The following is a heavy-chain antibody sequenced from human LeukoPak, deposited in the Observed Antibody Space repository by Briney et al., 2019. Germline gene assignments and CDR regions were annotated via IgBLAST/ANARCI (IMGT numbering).Heavy chain of an antibody. CDR2: IYYSGST. J-gene: IGHJ5*02. V-gene: IGHV4-30-4*01. Sequence: PSQTLSLTCTVSGGSISSGDYYWSWIRQPPGKGLEWIGYIYYSGSTYYNPSLKSRVTISVDTSKNQFSLKLSPVTAADTAVYYCARAGYYGSGSYGDFDPWGQGTLVTVSS. CDR3: ARAGYYGSGSYGDFDP. CDR1: GGSISSGDYY. D-gene: IGHD3-10*01.